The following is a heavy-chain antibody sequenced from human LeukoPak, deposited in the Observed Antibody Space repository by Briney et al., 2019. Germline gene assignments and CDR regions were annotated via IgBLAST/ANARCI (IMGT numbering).Heavy chain of an antibody. D-gene: IGHD1-1*01. V-gene: IGHV4-59*08. Sequence: SETLSLTCTVSGGSISSYYWSWIRQPPGKGLEWIGYIYYSGRTNYNPSLKSRVTISVDTSKNQFSLKLSSVTAADTAVYYCARKNSRYDDFDYWGQGTLVTVSS. CDR1: GGSISSYY. J-gene: IGHJ4*02. CDR3: ARKNSRYDDFDY. CDR2: IYYSGRT.